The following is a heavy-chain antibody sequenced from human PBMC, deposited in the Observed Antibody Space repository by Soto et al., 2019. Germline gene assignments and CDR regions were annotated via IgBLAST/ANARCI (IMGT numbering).Heavy chain of an antibody. CDR2: IYWDDDK. Sequence: QITLKESGPTLVKPTQTLTLTCTFSVFSLSTSGVGVGWIRQPPGKALEWLALIYWDDDKRYSPSLKSRLTITKDTSKNQVVLTMTSMDPVDTATYYRAHIRKGDKYEYWGQGTVVTVSS. D-gene: IGHD3-16*01. CDR1: VFSLSTSGVG. J-gene: IGHJ4*02. CDR3: AHIRKGDKYEY. V-gene: IGHV2-5*02.